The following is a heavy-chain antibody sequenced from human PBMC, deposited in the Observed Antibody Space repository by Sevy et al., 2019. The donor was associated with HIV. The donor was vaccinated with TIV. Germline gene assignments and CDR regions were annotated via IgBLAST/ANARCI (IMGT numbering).Heavy chain of an antibody. CDR2: IYNSGST. J-gene: IGHJ4*02. CDR1: GGSISNYY. D-gene: IGHD1-26*01. Sequence: SETLSLTCTVSGGSISNYYWSWIRQPAGKGLEWIGRIYNSGSTNYNPSLKSRVTMSIETSKNQFSLKLRSVTAADTAVYYCARDVGSYPFDYWGRGTLVTVSS. V-gene: IGHV4-4*07. CDR3: ARDVGSYPFDY.